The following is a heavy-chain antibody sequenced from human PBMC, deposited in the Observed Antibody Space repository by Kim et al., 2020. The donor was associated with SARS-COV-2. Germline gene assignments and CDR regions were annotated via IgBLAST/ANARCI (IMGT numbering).Heavy chain of an antibody. Sequence: GGSLRLSCAASGFTFSSYGMHWVRQAPGKGLEWVAVIWYDGSNKYYADSVKGRFTISRDNSKNTLYLQMNSLRAEDTAVYYCAKAGLVGGSYHTSLDYWGQGTLVTVSS. CDR1: GFTFSSYG. V-gene: IGHV3-33*06. CDR3: AKAGLVGGSYHTSLDY. J-gene: IGHJ4*02. CDR2: IWYDGSNK. D-gene: IGHD1-26*01.